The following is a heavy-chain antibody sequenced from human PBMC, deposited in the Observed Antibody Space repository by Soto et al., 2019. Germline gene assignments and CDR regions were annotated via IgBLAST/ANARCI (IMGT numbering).Heavy chain of an antibody. V-gene: IGHV4-30-4*01. CDR1: GGSISSGDYY. CDR3: ARDPYCGGDCYPTGYGYYYYGMDV. Sequence: SETLSLTCTVSGGSISSGDYYWSWIRQPPGKGLEWIGYIYYSGSTYYNPSLKSRVTISVDTSKNQFSLKLSSVTAADTAVYYCARDPYCGGDCYPTGYGYYYYGMDVWGQGTTVTGSS. CDR2: IYYSGST. J-gene: IGHJ6*02. D-gene: IGHD2-21*02.